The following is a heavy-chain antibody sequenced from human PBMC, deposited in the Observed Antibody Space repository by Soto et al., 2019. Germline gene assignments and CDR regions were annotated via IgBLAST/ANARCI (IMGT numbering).Heavy chain of an antibody. CDR2: ISHDGTNK. Sequence: QAQLVESGGGVVQPGESLRLSCEVSGFTFSAYGMHWVRQAPGKGLEWVAAISHDGTNKNYGDSWKGRFTISRDNSKKTLYLQMNSLRPEDTALYYCAKDEYYYSRSGYYIFDSWGQGTLVTVSS. CDR3: AKDEYYYSRSGYYIFDS. CDR1: GFTFSAYG. J-gene: IGHJ4*02. D-gene: IGHD3-22*01. V-gene: IGHV3-30*18.